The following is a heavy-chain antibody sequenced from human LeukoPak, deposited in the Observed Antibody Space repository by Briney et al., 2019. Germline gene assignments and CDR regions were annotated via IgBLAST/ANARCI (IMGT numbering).Heavy chain of an antibody. CDR1: GGSVSSGSYY. J-gene: IGHJ3*01. CDR3: ARVPGGGTAAN. D-gene: IGHD1-7*01. Sequence: SETLSLTCTVSGGSVSSGSYYWNWIRQPPGEGLEWIGYIYYSGSTNYNPSLKSRVTMSVDTSKNQFSLKLSSVTAADTAVYYCARVPGGGTAANWGQGTMVTVSS. CDR2: IYYSGST. V-gene: IGHV4-61*01.